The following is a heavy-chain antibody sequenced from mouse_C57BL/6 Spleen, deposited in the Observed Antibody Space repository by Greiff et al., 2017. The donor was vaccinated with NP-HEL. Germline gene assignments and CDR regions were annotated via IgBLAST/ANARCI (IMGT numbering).Heavy chain of an antibody. D-gene: IGHD2-1*01. Sequence: QVQLQQPGAELVKPGASVKLSCKASGYTFTSYWMHWVKQRPGQGLEWIGMIHPNSGSTNYNEKFKSKATLTVDKSSSTAYMQLSSLTSEDSAVYYCARWGNFSHAMDYWGQGTSVTVSS. J-gene: IGHJ4*01. CDR2: IHPNSGST. CDR3: ARWGNFSHAMDY. V-gene: IGHV1-64*01. CDR1: GYTFTSYW.